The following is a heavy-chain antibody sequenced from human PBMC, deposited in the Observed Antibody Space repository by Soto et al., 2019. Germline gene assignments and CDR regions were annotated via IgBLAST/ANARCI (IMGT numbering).Heavy chain of an antibody. J-gene: IGHJ6*02. CDR2: ISWDGGST. D-gene: IGHD2-2*01. CDR3: AKDADCSSTSCPDYYYYYYGMDV. Sequence: GSLSLSCAASGFTFDDYTMHWVRQAPGKGLEWVSLISWDGGSTYYADSVKGRFTISRDNSKNSLYLQMNSLRTEDTALYYCAKDADCSSTSCPDYYYYYYGMDVWGQGTTVTVS. V-gene: IGHV3-43*01. CDR1: GFTFDDYT.